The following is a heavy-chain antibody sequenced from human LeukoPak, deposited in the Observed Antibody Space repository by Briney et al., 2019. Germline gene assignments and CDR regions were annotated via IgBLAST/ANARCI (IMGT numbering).Heavy chain of an antibody. CDR1: GFTVSSNY. V-gene: IGHV3-66*02. D-gene: IGHD4-17*01. CDR3: AKRRDYGDYTFDY. CDR2: IYSGGST. J-gene: IGHJ4*02. Sequence: PGGSLRLSCAASGFTVSSNYMSWVRQAPGKGLEWVSVIYSGGSTYYADSVKGRFTISRDNSKNTLFLQMNSLRTEDTAVYYCAKRRDYGDYTFDYWGQGTLVTVFS.